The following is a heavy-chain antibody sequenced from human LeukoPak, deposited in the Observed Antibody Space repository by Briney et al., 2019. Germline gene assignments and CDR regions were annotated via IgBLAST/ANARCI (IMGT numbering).Heavy chain of an antibody. CDR3: GAFYDGGGYYDY. J-gene: IGHJ4*02. CDR1: GFTFNSYW. Sequence: GGSLRLSCAASGFTFNSYWMHWVRQVPGKGLVWVSHITSDGTNTNYADSVKGRFTISRDNSKNTLYLQMNSLRVEDTAVYYCGAFYDGGGYYDYWGQGTLVTVSP. V-gene: IGHV3-74*01. CDR2: ITSDGTNT. D-gene: IGHD3-22*01.